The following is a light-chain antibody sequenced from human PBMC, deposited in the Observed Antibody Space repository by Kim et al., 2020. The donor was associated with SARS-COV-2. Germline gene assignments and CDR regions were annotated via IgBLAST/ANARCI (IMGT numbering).Light chain of an antibody. CDR3: WVWDVGHPV. Sequence: SYELTQPPSVSVAPCKTARITCGGNNIGHKGVHLCQQKPGPAPVLVISYDSDRPSGIPERFSGSKSGNTPTLTINRVAPGDEADYLFWVWDVGHPVFGG. CDR1: NIGHKG. J-gene: IGLJ3*02. V-gene: IGLV3-21*04. CDR2: YDS.